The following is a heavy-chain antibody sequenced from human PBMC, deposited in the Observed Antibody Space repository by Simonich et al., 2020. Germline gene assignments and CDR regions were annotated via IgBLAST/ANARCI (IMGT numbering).Heavy chain of an antibody. CDR2: IKHSGST. CDR1: GGSFSGYY. V-gene: IGHV4-34*01. J-gene: IGHJ6*02. D-gene: IGHD6-13*01. Sequence: QVQLQQWGAGLLKPSETLSLTCAVYGGSFSGYYWSWLRQPPGKGLEWIGEIKHSGSTTYNPSLKRRVTISVDTSKNQFSLKLSSVTAADTAVYYCARHTVKSIAATNYYYGMDVWGQGTTVTVSS. CDR3: ARHTVKSIAATNYYYGMDV.